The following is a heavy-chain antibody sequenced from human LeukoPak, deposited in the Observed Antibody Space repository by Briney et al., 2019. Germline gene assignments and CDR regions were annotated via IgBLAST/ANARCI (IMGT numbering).Heavy chain of an antibody. V-gene: IGHV3-13*01. CDR1: GFTFSAYD. D-gene: IGHD1-1*01. Sequence: QPGGSLSLSCAAPGFTFSAYDMHWFRQATGKGLKWVSAIGTAGDTYYTGSVKGRFTISRENAKNSLYLQMNSLRAGDTAVYYCARVAKERVGGVYYFDYWGQGTLVTVSS. J-gene: IGHJ4*02. CDR3: ARVAKERVGGVYYFDY. CDR2: IGTAGDT.